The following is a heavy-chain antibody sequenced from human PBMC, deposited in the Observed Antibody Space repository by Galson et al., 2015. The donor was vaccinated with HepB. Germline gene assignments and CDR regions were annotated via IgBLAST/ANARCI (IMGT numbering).Heavy chain of an antibody. D-gene: IGHD3-10*01. CDR1: GFTFSSYE. V-gene: IGHV3-48*03. CDR3: ARDFRFGENYGMDV. J-gene: IGHJ6*02. Sequence: SLRLSCAASGFTFSSYEMNWVRQAPGKGLEWVSYISSSGSTIYYADSVKGRFTISRDNAKNSLYLQMNSLRAEDTAVYYCARDFRFGENYGMDVWGQGTTVTVSS. CDR2: ISSSGSTI.